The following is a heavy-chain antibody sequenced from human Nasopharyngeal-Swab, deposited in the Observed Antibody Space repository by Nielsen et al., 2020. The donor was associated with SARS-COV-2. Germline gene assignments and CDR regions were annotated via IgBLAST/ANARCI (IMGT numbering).Heavy chain of an antibody. CDR2: IKQDGSEK. V-gene: IGHV3-7*03. J-gene: IGHJ5*02. CDR3: ARQTSFGDWFDP. D-gene: IGHD2/OR15-2a*01. Sequence: WIHQPPGKGLEWAANIKQDGSEKYYVDSVKGRFTISRDNAKNSLYLQMNSLRAEDTAVYYCARQTSFGDWFDPWGQGTLVTVSS.